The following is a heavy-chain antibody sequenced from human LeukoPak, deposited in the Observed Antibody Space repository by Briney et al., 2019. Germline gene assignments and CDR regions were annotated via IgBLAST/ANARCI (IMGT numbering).Heavy chain of an antibody. J-gene: IGHJ6*02. Sequence: GGSLRLSCAASGFTFSSYGMHWVRQAPGKGLEWVAVISYDGSNKYYADSVKGRFTISRDNSKNTLYLQMNSLRAEDTAVYYCAKEWVAAAAGVYGMDVWGQGATVTVSS. V-gene: IGHV3-30*18. CDR2: ISYDGSNK. CDR1: GFTFSSYG. CDR3: AKEWVAAAAGVYGMDV. D-gene: IGHD6-13*01.